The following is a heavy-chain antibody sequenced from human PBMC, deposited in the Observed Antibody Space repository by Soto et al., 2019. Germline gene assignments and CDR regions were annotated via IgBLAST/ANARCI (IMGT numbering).Heavy chain of an antibody. D-gene: IGHD3-9*01. Sequence: GGSLRLSCAASGFTFSSYGMHWVRQAPGKGLEWVAVISYDGSNKYYADSVKGRFTISRDNSKNTLYLQMNSLRAEDTAVYYCAKGAYYDNLTGSDYWGQGTLVTVSS. CDR2: ISYDGSNK. CDR1: GFTFSSYG. J-gene: IGHJ4*02. CDR3: AKGAYYDNLTGSDY. V-gene: IGHV3-30*18.